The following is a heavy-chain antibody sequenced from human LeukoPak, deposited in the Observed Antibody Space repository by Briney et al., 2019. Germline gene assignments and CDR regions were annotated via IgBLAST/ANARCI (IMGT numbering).Heavy chain of an antibody. CDR3: AKDLAASGTRWFDP. D-gene: IGHD6-13*01. V-gene: IGHV3-30*02. CDR1: GFTFSSYG. CDR2: TRDDGRDE. J-gene: IGHJ5*02. Sequence: GGSLRLSCAASGFTFSSYGMHWVRQPPDKGLEWVAFTRDDGRDEYYADSVKGRFTISRDNSKNMLYLQMNSLRVDDTAMYYCAKDLAASGTRWFDPWGQGTLVTVSS.